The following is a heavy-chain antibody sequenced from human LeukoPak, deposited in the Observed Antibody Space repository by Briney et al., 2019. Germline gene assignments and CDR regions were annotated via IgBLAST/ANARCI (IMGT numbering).Heavy chain of an antibody. CDR2: IYPGDSDT. V-gene: IGHV5-51*01. D-gene: IGHD2-2*01. CDR3: ARGVDCSSTSCYYNWFDP. Sequence: GESLKISCKGSGYSFTSYWIGWVRQMPGKGLEWMGIIYPGDSDTRYSPSFQGQVTISADKSISTAYLQWSSLEASDTAMYYCARGVDCSSTSCYYNWFDPWGQGTLVTVSS. CDR1: GYSFTSYW. J-gene: IGHJ5*02.